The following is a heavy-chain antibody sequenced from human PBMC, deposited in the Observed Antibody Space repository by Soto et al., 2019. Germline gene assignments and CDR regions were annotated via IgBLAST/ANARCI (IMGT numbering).Heavy chain of an antibody. CDR1: GYTFTSYD. Sequence: ASVKVSCKASGYTFTSYDINWVRQATGQGLEWMGWMSPNSGNTGYAQKFQGRVTMTRNTSISTAYMELSSLRSEDTAVYYCARERNSGSYPYPDYWGQGTLVTVSS. D-gene: IGHD3-10*01. CDR3: ARERNSGSYPYPDY. V-gene: IGHV1-8*01. CDR2: MSPNSGNT. J-gene: IGHJ4*02.